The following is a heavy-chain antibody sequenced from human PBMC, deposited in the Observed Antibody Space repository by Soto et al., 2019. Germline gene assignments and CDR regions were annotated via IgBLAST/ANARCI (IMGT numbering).Heavy chain of an antibody. Sequence: ASVKVSCKASGYTFTGYYMHWVRQAPGQGLEWMGWINPNSGGTNYAQKFQGWVTMTRDTSISTAYMELSRLRSDDTAVYYCARDLTRDWNWFDPWGQGTLVTVSS. CDR3: ARDLTRDWNWFDP. CDR2: INPNSGGT. J-gene: IGHJ5*02. V-gene: IGHV1-2*04. CDR1: GYTFTGYY. D-gene: IGHD3-9*01.